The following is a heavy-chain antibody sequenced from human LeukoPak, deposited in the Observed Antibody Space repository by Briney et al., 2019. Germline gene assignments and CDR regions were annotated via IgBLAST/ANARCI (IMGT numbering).Heavy chain of an antibody. CDR1: GFTFSTSA. J-gene: IGHJ4*02. CDR3: AMTYDFWSGYPG. Sequence: PGGSLRLSCVTSGFTFSTSAMGWVRQAPGTGLEWVSIVSGSGDYTSYADSVKGRFRISRDNSENTVYLQMNSLRTEDTAIYYCAMTYDFWSGYPGWGQGTLVTVSS. CDR2: VSGSGDYT. V-gene: IGHV3-23*01. D-gene: IGHD3-3*01.